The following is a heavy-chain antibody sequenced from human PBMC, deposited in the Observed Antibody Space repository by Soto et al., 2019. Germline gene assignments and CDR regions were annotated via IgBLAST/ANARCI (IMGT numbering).Heavy chain of an antibody. Sequence: QVQLVQSGAEVKKPGSSVKVSCKASGGTFSSYAISWVRQAPGQGLEWMGGIIPIFGTANYAQKFQGRVTITADESTSTAYMGLSTLRSEDTAVYYCATQGLPNSYYDGMDVWGQGTTVTVSS. CDR2: IIPIFGTA. CDR3: ATQGLPNSYYDGMDV. V-gene: IGHV1-69*12. CDR1: GGTFSSYA. D-gene: IGHD5-18*01. J-gene: IGHJ6*02.